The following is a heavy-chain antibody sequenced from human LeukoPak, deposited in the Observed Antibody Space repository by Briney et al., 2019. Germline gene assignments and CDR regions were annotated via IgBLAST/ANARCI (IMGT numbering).Heavy chain of an antibody. CDR2: IYHSGST. J-gene: IGHJ4*02. V-gene: IGHV4-4*02. CDR3: ARDAMVRGVDY. D-gene: IGHD3-10*01. Sequence: SGTLSFTCAVSGGSISSSNWWSWVRQPPGKGLEWIGEIYHSGSTNYNPSLKSRVTISVDTSKNQFSLKLSSVTDADTAVYYCARDAMVRGVDYWGQGTLVTVSS. CDR1: GGSISSSNW.